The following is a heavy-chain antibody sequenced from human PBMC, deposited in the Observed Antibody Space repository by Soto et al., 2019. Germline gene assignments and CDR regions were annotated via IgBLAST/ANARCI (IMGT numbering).Heavy chain of an antibody. D-gene: IGHD4-17*01. CDR3: AKVGGDYEWSYGMDV. J-gene: IGHJ6*02. V-gene: IGHV3-33*06. Sequence: GGSLRLSCAASGFTFSSYGMHWVRQAPGKGLEWVAVIWYDGSNKYYADSVKGRFTISRDNSKNTLYLQMNSLRAEDTAVYYCAKVGGDYEWSYGMDVWGQGTTVTVSS. CDR2: IWYDGSNK. CDR1: GFTFSSYG.